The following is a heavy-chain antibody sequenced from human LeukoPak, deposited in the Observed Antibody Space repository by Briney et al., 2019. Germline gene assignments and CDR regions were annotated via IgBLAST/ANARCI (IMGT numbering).Heavy chain of an antibody. D-gene: IGHD6-13*01. CDR2: ISSSSSYI. CDR1: GFTFSSYS. Sequence: PGGSLRLSCAASGFTFSSYSMNWVRQAPGKGLEWVSSISSSSSYIYYADSVKGRFTISRDNAKNSLYLQMNSLRAEDTAVYYCARTFTWGGIAASGGMDVWGQGTTVTVSS. V-gene: IGHV3-21*01. CDR3: ARTFTWGGIAASGGMDV. J-gene: IGHJ6*02.